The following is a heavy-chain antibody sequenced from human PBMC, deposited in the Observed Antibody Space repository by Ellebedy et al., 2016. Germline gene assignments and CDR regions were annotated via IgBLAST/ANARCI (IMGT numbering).Heavy chain of an antibody. V-gene: IGHV3-48*01. Sequence: LSLTCAASGFTFSSYSMNWVRQAPGKGLEWVSYISSSSSTVYYADSVKGRFTISRDNAKNSLYLQMNSLRAEDTAVYYCARASSRAFVVVPADVAVDGMDVWGQGTTVTVSS. J-gene: IGHJ6*02. D-gene: IGHD2-2*01. CDR1: GFTFSSYS. CDR3: ARASSRAFVVVPADVAVDGMDV. CDR2: ISSSSSTV.